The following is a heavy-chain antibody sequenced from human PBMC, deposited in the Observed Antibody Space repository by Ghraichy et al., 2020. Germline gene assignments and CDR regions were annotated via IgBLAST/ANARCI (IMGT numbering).Heavy chain of an antibody. V-gene: IGHV3-53*01. CDR3: ARDLLGTASFDY. Sequence: GALRLSCAASGFTVSSNYMSWVRQAPGKGLEWVSVIYSGGSTYYADSVKGRFTISRDNSKNTLYLQMNSLRAEDTAVYYCARDLLGTASFDYWGQGTLVTVSS. CDR2: IYSGGST. CDR1: GFTVSSNY. D-gene: IGHD1-1*01. J-gene: IGHJ4*02.